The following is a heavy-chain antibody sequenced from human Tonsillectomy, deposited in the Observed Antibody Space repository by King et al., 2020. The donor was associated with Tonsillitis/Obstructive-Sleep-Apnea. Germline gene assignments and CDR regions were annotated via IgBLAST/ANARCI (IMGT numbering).Heavy chain of an antibody. CDR2: IYSGGST. CDR1: GFIVSSNY. CDR3: ATDARYSSNWYAAFDI. J-gene: IGHJ3*02. Sequence: VQLVEPGGGLIQPGGSLSLSCAASGFIVSSNYVSWVRQAPGKGLDWVSVIYSGGSTYYGDSAEGRFTISRDNSKNTVYLQMNSLRAEDTAVYYCATDARYSSNWYAAFDIWGQGTMVTVSS. V-gene: IGHV3-53*01. D-gene: IGHD6-13*01.